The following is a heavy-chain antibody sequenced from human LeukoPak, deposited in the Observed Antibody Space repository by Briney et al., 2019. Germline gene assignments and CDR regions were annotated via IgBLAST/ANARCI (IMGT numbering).Heavy chain of an antibody. CDR2: VSPNSGNA. V-gene: IGHV1-8*01. CDR1: GYTFAGYD. CDR3: ARLLHDSRAYYQGFDP. J-gene: IGHJ5*02. D-gene: IGHD3-22*01. Sequence: ASVKVSCKTSGYTFAGYDINWVRQATGQGLEWMGWVSPNSGNAGYAQKFQGRVTMTTDSSITTAYMELSSLTSEGTAIYYCARLLHDSRAYYQGFDPWGQGSLVTVSS.